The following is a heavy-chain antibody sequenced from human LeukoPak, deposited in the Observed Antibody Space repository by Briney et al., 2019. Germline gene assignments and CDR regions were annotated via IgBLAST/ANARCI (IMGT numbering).Heavy chain of an antibody. V-gene: IGHV1-24*01. Sequence: ASVKVSCKVSGYTLTELSMHWVRQAPGKGLEWMGGFDPEDGETIYAQKFQGRVTMTEDTSTDTAYMELRSLRSDDTAVYYCARDEYRLSGYFYYMDVWGKGTTVTVSS. J-gene: IGHJ6*03. CDR1: GYTLTELS. CDR3: ARDEYRLSGYFYYMDV. CDR2: FDPEDGET. D-gene: IGHD2/OR15-2a*01.